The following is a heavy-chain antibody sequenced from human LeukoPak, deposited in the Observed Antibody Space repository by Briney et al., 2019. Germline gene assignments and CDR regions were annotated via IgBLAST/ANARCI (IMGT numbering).Heavy chain of an antibody. V-gene: IGHV3-48*03. CDR3: ARIVTFGGVIVSLDY. Sequence: GGSLRLSCAASGFTFSSYEMNWVRQAPGKGLEWVSYISSSGSTIYYADSVKGRFTISRDNAKNSLYLQMNSLRAEDTAVYYCARIVTFGGVIVSLDYWGQGTLVTVSS. CDR2: ISSSGSTI. D-gene: IGHD3-16*02. CDR1: GFTFSSYE. J-gene: IGHJ4*02.